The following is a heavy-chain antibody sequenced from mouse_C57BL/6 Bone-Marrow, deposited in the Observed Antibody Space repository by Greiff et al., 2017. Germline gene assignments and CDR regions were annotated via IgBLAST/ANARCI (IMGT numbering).Heavy chain of an antibody. CDR2: IHPNSGST. CDR1: GYTFTSYW. CDR3: ARRFYYYGSGYGDYFDY. V-gene: IGHV1-64*01. J-gene: IGHJ2*01. D-gene: IGHD1-1*01. Sequence: QVQLQQPGAELVKPGASVKLSCKASGYTFTSYWMHWVKQRPGQGLEWIGMIHPNSGSTNYNEKFKSKATLTVDKSSSTAYMQLSSLTSEGSAVYYCARRFYYYGSGYGDYFDYWGQGTTLTVSS.